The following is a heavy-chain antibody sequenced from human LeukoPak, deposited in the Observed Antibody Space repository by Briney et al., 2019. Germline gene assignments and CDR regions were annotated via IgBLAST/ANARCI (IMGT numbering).Heavy chain of an antibody. CDR2: ISAYNGNT. D-gene: IGHD3-9*01. J-gene: IGHJ6*03. Sequence: AASVKVSCKASGYTFTSYGISWVRQAPGQGLEWMGWISAYNGNTNYAQKLQGRVTMTTDTSTSAAYMELRSLRSDDTAVYYCAADILTGYQNYYMDVWGKGTTVTVSS. V-gene: IGHV1-18*01. CDR1: GYTFTSYG. CDR3: AADILTGYQNYYMDV.